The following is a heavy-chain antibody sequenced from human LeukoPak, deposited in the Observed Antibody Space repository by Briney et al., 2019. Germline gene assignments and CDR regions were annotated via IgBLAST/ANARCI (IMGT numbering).Heavy chain of an antibody. J-gene: IGHJ6*02. CDR1: GFTVSSNY. CDR2: IYSGGST. CDR3: ARVAARPRYYYYYGMDV. D-gene: IGHD6-6*01. Sequence: PGGSLRLSCVASGFTVSSNYMSWVRQAPGKGLEWVSVIYSGGSTYYADSVKGRFTISRDNSKNTLYLQMNSLRAEDTAVYYCARVAARPRYYYYYGMDVWGQGTTVTVSS. V-gene: IGHV3-53*01.